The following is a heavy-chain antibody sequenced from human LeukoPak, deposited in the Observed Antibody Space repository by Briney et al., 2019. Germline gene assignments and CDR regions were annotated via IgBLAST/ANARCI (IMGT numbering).Heavy chain of an antibody. Sequence: PGGSLRLSCAASGXTFSSYWVHWVRQAPGKGLVWVSRINSDGSSTSYADSVKGRFTISRDNAKNTLYLQMNSLRAEDTAVYYCARCYYDSSGYSSWGYYYYGMDVWGQGTPVTVSS. D-gene: IGHD3-22*01. V-gene: IGHV3-74*01. J-gene: IGHJ6*02. CDR3: ARCYYDSSGYSSWGYYYYGMDV. CDR1: GXTFSSYW. CDR2: INSDGSST.